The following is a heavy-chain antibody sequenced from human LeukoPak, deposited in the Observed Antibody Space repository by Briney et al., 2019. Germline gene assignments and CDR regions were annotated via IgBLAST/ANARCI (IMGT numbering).Heavy chain of an antibody. D-gene: IGHD4-17*01. V-gene: IGHV4-4*07. J-gene: IGHJ6*03. CDR1: GGSISSYY. CDR2: IYTSGST. Sequence: PSETLSLTCTVSGGSISSYYWSWIRQPAGKGLEWIGRIYTSGSTNYNPPLKSRVTMSVDTSKNQFSLKLSSVTAADTAVYYCARGDGDLYYYYYYMDVWGKGTTVTVSS. CDR3: ARGDGDLYYYYYYMDV.